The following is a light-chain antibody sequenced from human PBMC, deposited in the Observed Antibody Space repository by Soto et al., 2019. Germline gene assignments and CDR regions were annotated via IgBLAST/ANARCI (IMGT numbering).Light chain of an antibody. CDR1: SSDVGGYNY. CDR2: DVS. Sequence: QSVLTQPASVSGSPGQSITISCTGTSSDVGGYNYVSWYQHHPGKAPKLIIYDVSNRPSGVSIRFSGSKSDNTASLTISGLQPEDEADYHCSTYKTCNTRQIVFVPGSKV. V-gene: IGLV2-14*03. J-gene: IGLJ1*01. CDR3: STYKTCNTRQIV.